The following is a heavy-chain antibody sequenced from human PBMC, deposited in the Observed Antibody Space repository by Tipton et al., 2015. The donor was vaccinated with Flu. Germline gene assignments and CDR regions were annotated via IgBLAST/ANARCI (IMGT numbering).Heavy chain of an antibody. CDR1: GGSISSYY. CDR3: ARGQNYYDSGTFSYYIDY. Sequence: TLSLTCTVSGGSISSYYWSWIRQPPGKGLEWIGYIYYSGSTNYNPSLKSRVTISVDTSKNQFSLKLTSVTAADTATYYRARGQNYYDSGTFSYYIDYWGQGILVTVSS. J-gene: IGHJ4*02. CDR2: IYYSGST. D-gene: IGHD3-10*01. V-gene: IGHV4-59*01.